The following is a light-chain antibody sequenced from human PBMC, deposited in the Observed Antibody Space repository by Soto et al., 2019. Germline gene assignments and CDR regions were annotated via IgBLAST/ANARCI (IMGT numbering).Light chain of an antibody. Sequence: QSVLTQPPSVSEAPRQRVTISCSGSSSNIGNNAVNWYQQLPGKAPKLLIYYDDLLPSGVSDRFSGCKSGTSASLAISGLQSEDEADYYCAGWDDSLNGVVFGGVTKVTVL. V-gene: IGLV1-36*01. J-gene: IGLJ2*01. CDR1: SSNIGNNA. CDR3: AGWDDSLNGVV. CDR2: YDD.